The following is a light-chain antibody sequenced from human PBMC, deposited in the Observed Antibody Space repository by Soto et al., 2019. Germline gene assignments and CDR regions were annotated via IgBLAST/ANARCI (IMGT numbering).Light chain of an antibody. V-gene: IGLV2-14*01. J-gene: IGLJ3*02. CDR2: EVS. Sequence: QSVLTQPASVSGSPGQSITISCTGTSSDVGAYDYVSWYQQNPGKAPKLIISEVSDRPSGVSNRFSGSKSGNTASLTISGLQAEDEADYFCSSYTTTNTLWVFGGGTTVTVL. CDR1: SSDVGAYDY. CDR3: SSYTTTNTLWV.